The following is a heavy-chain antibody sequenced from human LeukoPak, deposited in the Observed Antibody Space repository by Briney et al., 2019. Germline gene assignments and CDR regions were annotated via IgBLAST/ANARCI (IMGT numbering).Heavy chain of an antibody. CDR2: ISGSGGST. Sequence: GGSLRLSCAASGFTFSSYAMSWVRQAPGKGLEWVSAISGSGGSTYYADSVKGRFTISRDNSKNTLYLQMNSLRAEDTAVYYCAKSGYCSSISCHDYYYYGMDVWGQGTTVTVSS. D-gene: IGHD2-2*01. V-gene: IGHV3-23*01. J-gene: IGHJ6*02. CDR3: AKSGYCSSISCHDYYYYGMDV. CDR1: GFTFSSYA.